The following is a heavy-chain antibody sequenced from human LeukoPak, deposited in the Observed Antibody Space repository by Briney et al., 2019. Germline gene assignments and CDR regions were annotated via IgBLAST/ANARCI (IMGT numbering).Heavy chain of an antibody. V-gene: IGHV3-30*09. CDR2: MSYDGSNK. Sequence: GGSLRLSCAASGFTFSSYAIHWVRQTPGKGLEWVAFMSYDGSNKYYADSVKGRFAISRDNSKITLYLQMNSLRVEDTAVYYCARTSDTAMVTDFDYWGQGTLVTVSS. CDR1: GFTFSSYA. CDR3: ARTSDTAMVTDFDY. J-gene: IGHJ4*02. D-gene: IGHD5-18*01.